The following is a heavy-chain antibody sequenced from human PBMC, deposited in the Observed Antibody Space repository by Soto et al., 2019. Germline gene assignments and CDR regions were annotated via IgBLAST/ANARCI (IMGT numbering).Heavy chain of an antibody. J-gene: IGHJ4*02. CDR2: IIPIFGTA. Sequence: ASVNVSCKASGGTFNSYAISWVRQAPGQGLEWMGGIIPIFGTANYAQKFQGRVTITADKSTSTAYMELSSLRSEDTAVYYCARAMRWLQYYYFDYWGQGTLVTVSS. V-gene: IGHV1-69*06. CDR3: ARAMRWLQYYYFDY. CDR1: GGTFNSYA. D-gene: IGHD5-12*01.